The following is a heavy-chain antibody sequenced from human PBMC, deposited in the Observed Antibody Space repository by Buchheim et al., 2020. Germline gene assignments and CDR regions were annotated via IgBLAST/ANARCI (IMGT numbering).Heavy chain of an antibody. Sequence: QVQLVESGGGVVQPGRSLRLSCAASGFTFSSYGMHWVRQAPGKGLEWVAVIWYDGSNKYYADSVKGRFTIYRANSKNTLYLQMNSLRAEDTAVYYCARASRVGQYSSGWYNYWGQGTL. D-gene: IGHD6-19*01. CDR1: GFTFSSYG. J-gene: IGHJ4*02. CDR3: ARASRVGQYSSGWYNY. V-gene: IGHV3-33*01. CDR2: IWYDGSNK.